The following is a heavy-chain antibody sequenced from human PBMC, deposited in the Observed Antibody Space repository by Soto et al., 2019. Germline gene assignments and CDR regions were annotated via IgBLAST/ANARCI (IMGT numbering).Heavy chain of an antibody. CDR2: ISYDGSNK. V-gene: IGHV3-30-3*01. Sequence: QVQLVESGGGVVQPGRSLRLSCAASGFTFSSYAMHWVRQAPGKGLEWVAVISYDGSNKYYADSVKGRFTISRDNSKNTLYLQMNSLREEDTAVYYCAREHVRASSSRYSDGMDVWGQGPTVTVSS. J-gene: IGHJ6*02. D-gene: IGHD6-6*01. CDR3: AREHVRASSSRYSDGMDV. CDR1: GFTFSSYA.